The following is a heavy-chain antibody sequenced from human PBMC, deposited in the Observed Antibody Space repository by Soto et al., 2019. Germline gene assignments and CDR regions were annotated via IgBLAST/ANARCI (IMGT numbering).Heavy chain of an antibody. Sequence: PGGSVRLSCAASGVTFSSYWMSWVRQAPGKGLEWVANIKQDGSEKYYVDSVKGRFTISRDNAKNSLYLQMNSLRAEDTAIYYCVGCSGGSCRFNGFDPWGQGTLVPVSS. CDR1: GVTFSSYW. CDR3: VGCSGGSCRFNGFDP. CDR2: IKQDGSEK. J-gene: IGHJ5*02. D-gene: IGHD2-15*01. V-gene: IGHV3-7*03.